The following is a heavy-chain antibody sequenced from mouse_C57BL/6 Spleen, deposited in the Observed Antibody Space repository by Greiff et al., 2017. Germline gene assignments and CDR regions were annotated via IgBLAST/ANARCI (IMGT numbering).Heavy chain of an antibody. CDR3: TRDYGSSYEEYYAMDY. D-gene: IGHD1-1*01. J-gene: IGHJ4*01. V-gene: IGHV14-1*01. CDR1: GFNIKDYY. CDR2: IDPEDGDT. Sequence: EVQLQQSGAELVRPGASVKLSCTASGFNIKDYYMHWVTQRPEQGLEWIGRIDPEDGDTESAPKFQGKATMTADTSSTTASLQLSSLTSEDTAVYYCTRDYGSSYEEYYAMDYWGQGTSGTGSS.